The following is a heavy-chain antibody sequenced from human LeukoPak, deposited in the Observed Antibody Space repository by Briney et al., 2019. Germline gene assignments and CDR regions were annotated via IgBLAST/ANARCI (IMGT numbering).Heavy chain of an antibody. Sequence: GESLKISCKISGYKLTNNWIGWVRQVPGKGLEWMGLIYPGYSDAKYSPSFQGQVTLSVDASISTAYFQLSGLWASDTAIYYCVRFALTSSLDHWGQGTLVTVSS. J-gene: IGHJ5*02. D-gene: IGHD6-13*01. CDR2: IYPGYSDA. V-gene: IGHV5-51*01. CDR3: VRFALTSSLDH. CDR1: GYKLTNNW.